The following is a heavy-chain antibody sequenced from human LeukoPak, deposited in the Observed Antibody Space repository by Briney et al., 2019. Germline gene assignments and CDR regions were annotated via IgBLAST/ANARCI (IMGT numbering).Heavy chain of an antibody. D-gene: IGHD1-26*01. CDR2: INPDSGGT. CDR1: GYTFTGYY. V-gene: IGHV1-2*02. Sequence: ASVKVSCKASGYTFTGYYMHWVRQASGQGLERMGWINPDSGGTSYEQKFQGGVTMTRDTSISTAYMELNSLESDDTALFYCARGSPTMAGAKKAAFDIWGQGTMVTVSS. J-gene: IGHJ3*02. CDR3: ARGSPTMAGAKKAAFDI.